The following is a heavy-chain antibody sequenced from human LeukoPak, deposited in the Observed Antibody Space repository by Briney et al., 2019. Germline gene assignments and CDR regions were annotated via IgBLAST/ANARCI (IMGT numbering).Heavy chain of an antibody. Sequence: GASVKVSCKASGYTFTGYYMHWVRQAPGQGLEWMGWINPNSGGTNYAQKFQGRVTMTRDTSISTAYMELSRLRSDDTAVYYCARHRDTARVSVSKTRGGGMDVWGQGTTVTVSS. CDR2: INPNSGGT. D-gene: IGHD5-18*01. CDR1: GYTFTGYY. J-gene: IGHJ6*02. V-gene: IGHV1-2*02. CDR3: ARHRDTARVSVSKTRGGGMDV.